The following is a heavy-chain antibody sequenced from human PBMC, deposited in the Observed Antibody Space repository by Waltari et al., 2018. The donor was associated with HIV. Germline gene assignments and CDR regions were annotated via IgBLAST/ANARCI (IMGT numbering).Heavy chain of an antibody. CDR2: VYTSGST. J-gene: IGHJ2*01. D-gene: IGHD3-10*01. Sequence: QVQLQESGPGLVKPSQTLSLTCTVSSGSITSGNYYWSWIRQPAGKGLEWIGRVYTSGSTNYNPSLKNRVTISIDTSRNQFSLRLSSVAAADTAVYYCARALDYYESGSFPLWFFDVGGRGTPVTVSS. CDR1: SGSITSGNYY. V-gene: IGHV4-61*02. CDR3: ARALDYYESGSFPLWFFDV.